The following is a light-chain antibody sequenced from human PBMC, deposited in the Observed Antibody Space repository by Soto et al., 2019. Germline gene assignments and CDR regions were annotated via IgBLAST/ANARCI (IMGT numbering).Light chain of an antibody. CDR3: QQYHNLWT. Sequence: IVLTQSPGTLSLSPGERATLSCTASHYVYSNVAWFQQRPGQAPRLLIYRASTRATGTPARFSGSGSGTEFTLTITSLQSEDFALYYCQQYHNLWTFGQGTKV. V-gene: IGKV3-15*01. CDR1: HYVYSN. J-gene: IGKJ1*01. CDR2: RAS.